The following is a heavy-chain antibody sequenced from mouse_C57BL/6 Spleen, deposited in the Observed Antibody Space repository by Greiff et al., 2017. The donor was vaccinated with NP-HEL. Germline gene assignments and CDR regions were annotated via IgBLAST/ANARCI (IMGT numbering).Heavy chain of an antibody. Sequence: DVMLVESGGGLVQPGGSLKLSCAASGFTFSDYYMYWVRQTPEKRLEWVAYISHGGGSTYYPDNVKGRFTISRDNAKNTLYLHMSRLTSEDTAMYYGAGRYGDYLYAMDYWGQGTSVTVSS. CDR3: AGRYGDYLYAMDY. CDR1: GFTFSDYY. CDR2: ISHGGGST. V-gene: IGHV5-12*01. D-gene: IGHD2-13*01. J-gene: IGHJ4*01.